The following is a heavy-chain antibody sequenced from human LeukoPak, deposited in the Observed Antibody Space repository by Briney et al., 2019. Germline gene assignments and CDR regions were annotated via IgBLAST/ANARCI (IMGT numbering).Heavy chain of an antibody. CDR2: IKRKGDDGTI. V-gene: IGHV3-15*01. J-gene: IGHJ4*02. D-gene: IGHD3/OR15-3a*01. CDR3: TAGTGRSDFDY. CDR1: GFTFSNYW. Sequence: GGSLRLSCEVSGFTFSNYWMSWVRQAPGRGLEWVGRIKRKGDDGTIDYAAPVKGRLSISRDDSKNTLYLQMNSLKSEDTAVYYCTAGTGRSDFDYWGQGTLVTVSS.